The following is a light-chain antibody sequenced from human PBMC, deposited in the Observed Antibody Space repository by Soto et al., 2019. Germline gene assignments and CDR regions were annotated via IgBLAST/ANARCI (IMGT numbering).Light chain of an antibody. V-gene: IGKV3-11*01. Sequence: EIVLTQSPATLSLSPGERATLSCRASQSVRNQLAWYQQKPGQAPRLLIYDSSNRATGIPGRFSGSGSGTDFTLPISRLEPEDFAVYYWQQRRNWPLTFGQGTKVEIK. CDR1: QSVRNQ. J-gene: IGKJ1*01. CDR3: QQRRNWPLT. CDR2: DSS.